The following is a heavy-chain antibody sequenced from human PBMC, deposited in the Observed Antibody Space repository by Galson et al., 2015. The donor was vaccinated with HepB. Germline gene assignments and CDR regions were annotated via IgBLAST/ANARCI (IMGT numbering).Heavy chain of an antibody. Sequence: QSGAEVKKPGESLRISCKGSGYSFTSYWISWVRQMPGKGLEWMGRIDPSDSYTNYSPSFQGHVTISADKSISTAYLQWSSLKASDTAMYYCARHPNSGGYSSSWYADWGQGTLVTVSS. J-gene: IGHJ4*02. CDR1: GYSFTSYW. CDR2: IDPSDSYT. CDR3: ARHPNSGGYSSSWYAD. D-gene: IGHD6-13*01. V-gene: IGHV5-10-1*01.